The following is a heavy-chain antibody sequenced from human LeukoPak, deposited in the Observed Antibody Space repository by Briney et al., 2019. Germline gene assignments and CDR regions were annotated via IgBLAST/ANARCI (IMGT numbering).Heavy chain of an antibody. CDR3: AKGPKPGAITMLRAVRSSYYYMDV. Sequence: GGFLRLSCADYGFTFSSYGMSWVRQAPGKGLEWVSSISGSVDSTFYADSVKGRFTISRDNSKNTLYLQMSSLRADDTALYYCAKGPKPGAITMLRAVRSSYYYMDVWGKGTTVTISS. V-gene: IGHV3-23*01. D-gene: IGHD3-10*01. CDR1: GFTFSSYG. CDR2: ISGSVDST. J-gene: IGHJ6*03.